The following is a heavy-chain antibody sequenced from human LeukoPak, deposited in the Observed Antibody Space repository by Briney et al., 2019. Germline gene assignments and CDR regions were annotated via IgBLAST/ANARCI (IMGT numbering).Heavy chain of an antibody. CDR2: INPNSGGT. CDR3: ARDRAEYGSGKKRLRFDP. J-gene: IGHJ5*02. V-gene: IGHV1-2*02. D-gene: IGHD3-10*01. Sequence: ASVKVSCKASGYTFTGYYMHWVRQAPGQGLEWMGWINPNSGGTNYAQKFQGRVTMTRDTSISTAYMELSRLRSDDTAVYYCARDRAEYGSGKKRLRFDPWGQGTLVTVSS. CDR1: GYTFTGYY.